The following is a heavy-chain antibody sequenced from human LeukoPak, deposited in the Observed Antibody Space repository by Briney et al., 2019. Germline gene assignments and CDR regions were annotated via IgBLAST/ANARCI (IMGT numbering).Heavy chain of an antibody. CDR1: GGSFSGYY. CDR3: ARGFKGSYYDILTGYYPYNWFDP. J-gene: IGHJ5*02. D-gene: IGHD3-9*01. Sequence: PSETLSLTCAVYGGSFSGYYWSWIRQPPGKGLELIGEINHSGSTNYNRSLKSRVTISVDTSKNQFSLKLSSVTAADTAVYYCARGFKGSYYDILTGYYPYNWFDPWGQGTLVTVSS. V-gene: IGHV4-34*01. CDR2: INHSGST.